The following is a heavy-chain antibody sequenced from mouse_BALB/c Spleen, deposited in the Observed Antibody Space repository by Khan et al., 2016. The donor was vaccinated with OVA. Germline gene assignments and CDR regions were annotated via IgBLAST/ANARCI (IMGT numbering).Heavy chain of an antibody. J-gene: IGHJ3*01. D-gene: IGHD2-5*01. Sequence: QVQLQQSGAELARPGASVKMSCKASGYTFTSYTIHWIKKRPGQGLEWIGYINPSNGYTNYNQKFKDKATLTTDKSSTTAYLQLSSLTSDDSAVYNCVRNGAYHSNVGWFAYWGQGTLVTVSA. CDR3: VRNGAYHSNVGWFAY. V-gene: IGHV1-4*01. CDR2: INPSNGYT. CDR1: GYTFTSYT.